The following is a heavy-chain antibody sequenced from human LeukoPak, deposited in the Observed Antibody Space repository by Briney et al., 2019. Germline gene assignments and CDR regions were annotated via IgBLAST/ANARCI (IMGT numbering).Heavy chain of an antibody. CDR3: ARGRARHCSSSIRRAHFDY. J-gene: IGHJ4*02. CDR2: IYNNGGT. D-gene: IGHD2-2*01. Sequence: PSQTLSLTCTVSGDSISSTDYYWSWIRQPPGNGLEWIGYIYNNGGTHYNPSLKSRVTISLDTSKSQFSLKLSSVTAADPAVYYCARGRARHCSSSIRRAHFDYRGQGTPVT. V-gene: IGHV4-30-4*01. CDR1: GDSISSTDYY.